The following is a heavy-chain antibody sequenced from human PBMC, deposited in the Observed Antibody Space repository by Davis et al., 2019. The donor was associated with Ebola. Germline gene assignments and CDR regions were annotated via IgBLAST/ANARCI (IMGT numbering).Heavy chain of an antibody. CDR3: ARERINYDILTGYYNRYFDL. J-gene: IGHJ2*01. V-gene: IGHV1-8*02. D-gene: IGHD3-9*01. CDR1: GYTFTTYA. CDR2: MNPDSGNT. Sequence: AASVKVSCKASGYTFTTYAMHWVRQAPGQRLEWMGWMNPDSGNTGYAQKFQGRVTMTRNTSISTAYMELSSLRSEDTAVYYCARERINYDILTGYYNRYFDLWGRGTLVTVSS.